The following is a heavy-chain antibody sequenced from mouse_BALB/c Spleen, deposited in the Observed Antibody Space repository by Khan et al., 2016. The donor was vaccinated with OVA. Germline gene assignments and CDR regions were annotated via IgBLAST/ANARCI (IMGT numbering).Heavy chain of an antibody. V-gene: IGHV5-6*01. CDR2: ISSDGTYT. CDR1: GFTFRNYG. D-gene: IGHD4-1*01. CDR3: TRHLTGSFAY. Sequence: EVELVESGGDLVKPGGSLKLSCAASGFTFRNYGMSWVRQTPDKRLEWVATISSDGTYTYYPDSVKGRFTISRKNAKNTLYLQMSSLKSEDTAMYYCTRHLTGSFAYWGQGTLVTVSA. J-gene: IGHJ3*01.